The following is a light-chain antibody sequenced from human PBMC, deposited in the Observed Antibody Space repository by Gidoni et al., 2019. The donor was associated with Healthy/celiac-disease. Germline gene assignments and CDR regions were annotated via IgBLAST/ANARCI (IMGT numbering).Light chain of an antibody. CDR1: QSVSSY. J-gene: IGKJ5*01. CDR3: QQRSNWPIT. V-gene: IGKV3-11*01. Sequence: IVLTQSPATLSLSPGERATLSCRASQSVSSYLAWYQQKPGQAPRLLIYDASNSATGIPARFSGSGSGTDLTLTISSLEPEDFAVYYCQQRSNWPITFGQGTRLEIK. CDR2: DAS.